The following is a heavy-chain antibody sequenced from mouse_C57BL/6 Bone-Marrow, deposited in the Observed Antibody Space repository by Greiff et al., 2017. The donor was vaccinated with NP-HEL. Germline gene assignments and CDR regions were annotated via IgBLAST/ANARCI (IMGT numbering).Heavy chain of an antibody. V-gene: IGHV1-47*01. CDR3: ARGGNYWYYFDY. J-gene: IGHJ2*01. CDR1: GYTFTTYP. CDR2: FPPYNDDT. D-gene: IGHD2-1*01. Sequence: VQLQESGAELVKPGASVKMSCKASGYTFTTYPIEWVKQNHGKSLEWIGNFPPYNDDTEYNEKFKNKATLTVEKSSSKFYLELSRLTSDDSSVYYGARGGNYWYYFDYWSQGTTLTVSS.